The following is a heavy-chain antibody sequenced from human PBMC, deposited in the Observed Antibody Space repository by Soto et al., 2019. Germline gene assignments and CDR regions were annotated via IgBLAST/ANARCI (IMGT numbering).Heavy chain of an antibody. CDR1: GYTFTSYD. CDR2: MNPNSGNT. CDR3: AKGSSGWYSDYFYY. D-gene: IGHD6-19*01. J-gene: IGHJ4*02. Sequence: GASVKVSCKASGYTFTSYDINWVRQATGQGLEWMGWMNPNSGNTGYAQKFQGRVTMTRNTSISTAYMELSSLRSEDTAVYYCAKGSSGWYSDYFYYWGQGTLVTVSS. V-gene: IGHV1-8*01.